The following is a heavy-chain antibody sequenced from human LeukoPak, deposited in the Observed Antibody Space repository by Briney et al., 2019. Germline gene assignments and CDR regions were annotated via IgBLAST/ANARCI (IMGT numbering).Heavy chain of an antibody. D-gene: IGHD1-26*01. CDR1: GYTFTGYY. CDR3: ARGSGSYYALFDY. J-gene: IGHJ4*02. Sequence: ASVKVSCKASGYTFTGYYMHWVRQAPGQGLEWMGWINPNSGGTNYARKFQGWVTMTRDTSISTAYMELSRLRSDDTAVYYCARGSGSYYALFDYWGQGTLVTVSS. V-gene: IGHV1-2*04. CDR2: INPNSGGT.